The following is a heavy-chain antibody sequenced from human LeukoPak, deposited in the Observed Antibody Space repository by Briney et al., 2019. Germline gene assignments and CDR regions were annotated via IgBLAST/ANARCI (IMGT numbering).Heavy chain of an antibody. CDR1: AFTLSSYW. Sequence: PGGSLRLSCAASAFTLSSYWMHWVRQAPGKGLVWVSHINSDGSGTDYADSVKGRFTVSRDNAKNTVYLQMNSLRAEDTAVYYCARGNPLGHLWGQGALVTVSS. CDR2: INSDGSGT. J-gene: IGHJ5*02. V-gene: IGHV3-74*01. D-gene: IGHD3-16*01. CDR3: ARGNPLGHL.